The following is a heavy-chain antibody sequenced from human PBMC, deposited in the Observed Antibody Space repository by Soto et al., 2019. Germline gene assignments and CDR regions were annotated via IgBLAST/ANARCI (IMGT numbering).Heavy chain of an antibody. V-gene: IGHV3-30*18. CDR2: ISYDGSNK. D-gene: IGHD6-13*01. J-gene: IGHJ6*02. CDR3: AKDQVSSSWNSHYYYYVMDV. Sequence: QVQLVESGGGVVQPGRSLRLSCAASGFTFSSYGMHWVRQAPGKGLEWVAVISYDGSNKYYADSVKGRFTISRDNSKNTLYLQMNSLRAEDTAVYYCAKDQVSSSWNSHYYYYVMDVWGQGTTVTVSS. CDR1: GFTFSSYG.